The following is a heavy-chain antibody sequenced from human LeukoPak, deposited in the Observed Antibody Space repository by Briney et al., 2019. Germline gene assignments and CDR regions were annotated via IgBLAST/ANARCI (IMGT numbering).Heavy chain of an antibody. CDR2: IYYSGST. V-gene: IGHV4-39*07. J-gene: IGHJ4*02. CDR1: GGSISSDSYY. CDR3: ARAGRDYADFFEN. D-gene: IGHD3-10*01. Sequence: PSETLSLTCAVSGGSISSDSYYWGWIRQPPGKGLEWIGSIYYSGSTNYNPSLKSRVTISVDTSKNQFSLKLSSVTAADTAVYYCARAGRDYADFFENWGQGTLVTVSS.